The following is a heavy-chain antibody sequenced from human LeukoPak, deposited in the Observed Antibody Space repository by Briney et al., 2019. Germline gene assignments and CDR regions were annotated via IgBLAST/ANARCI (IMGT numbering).Heavy chain of an antibody. D-gene: IGHD1-1*01. CDR1: GGTFSSYT. V-gene: IGHV1-69*04. Sequence: SVKVSCKASGGTFSSYTISWVRQAPGQGLEWVGRIIRILGIANYAQKFQGRVTITADKSTSTAYVELSSLRSEDTAVYYCARDLGAPTGTTDYYYYYMDVWGKGTTVTVSS. J-gene: IGHJ6*03. CDR2: IIRILGIA. CDR3: ARDLGAPTGTTDYYYYYMDV.